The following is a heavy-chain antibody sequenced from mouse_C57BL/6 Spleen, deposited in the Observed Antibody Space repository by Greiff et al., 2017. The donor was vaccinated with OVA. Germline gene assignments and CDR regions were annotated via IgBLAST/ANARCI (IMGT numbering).Heavy chain of an antibody. CDR3: ARRGYYGNYNYFDY. D-gene: IGHD2-1*01. CDR1: GYTFTSYD. J-gene: IGHJ2*01. CDR2: IYPRDGST. Sequence: VQLQQSGPELVKPGASVKLSCKASGYTFTSYDINWVKQRPGQGLEWIGWIYPRDGSTKYNEKFKGTATLTVDTSSSTAYMELHSLTSEDSAVYFCARRGYYGNYNYFDYWGQGTTLTVSS. V-gene: IGHV1-85*01.